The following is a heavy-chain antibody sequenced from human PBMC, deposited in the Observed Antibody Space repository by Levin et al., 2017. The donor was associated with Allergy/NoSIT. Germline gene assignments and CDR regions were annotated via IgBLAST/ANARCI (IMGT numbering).Heavy chain of an antibody. J-gene: IGHJ4*02. D-gene: IGHD1-26*01. Sequence: GESLKISCAASGFTFSSYAMSWVRQAPGKGLEWVSGISGSGGNTYYADSVKGRFTISRDNSKNTLYLQVNSLRAEDTAVYYCAKVYGGIRATIDYWGQGTLVTVSS. CDR3: AKVYGGIRATIDY. CDR1: GFTFSSYA. V-gene: IGHV3-23*01. CDR2: ISGSGGNT.